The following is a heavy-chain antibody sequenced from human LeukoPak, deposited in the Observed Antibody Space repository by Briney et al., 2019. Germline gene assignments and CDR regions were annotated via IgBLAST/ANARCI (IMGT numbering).Heavy chain of an antibody. V-gene: IGHV1-69*05. J-gene: IGHJ4*02. Sequence: SVKVSCKASGGTFSSYAISWVRQAPGQGLEWMGGIIPIFGTANYAQKLQGRVTMTTDTSTSTAYMELRSLRSDDTAVYYCARDGEAMVRGVIITSYYFDYWGQGTLVTVSS. CDR1: GGTFSSYA. CDR3: ARDGEAMVRGVIITSYYFDY. D-gene: IGHD3-10*01. CDR2: IIPIFGTA.